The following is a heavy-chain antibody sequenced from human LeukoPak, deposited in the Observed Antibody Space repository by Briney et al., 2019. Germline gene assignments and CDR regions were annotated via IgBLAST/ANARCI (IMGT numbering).Heavy chain of an antibody. Sequence: GAPVKVSCKASGYPFTSYNVNWVRQATGQGLEWMGWMNTNSGNTGYSQNFQGRVTMTRDTSISTAYMELSSLMSEDTAVYYCARGLPKAVFGMVIEDWGQGTLVTVSS. J-gene: IGHJ1*01. CDR3: ARGLPKAVFGMVIED. V-gene: IGHV1-8*01. CDR2: MNTNSGNT. D-gene: IGHD3-3*01. CDR1: GYPFTSYN.